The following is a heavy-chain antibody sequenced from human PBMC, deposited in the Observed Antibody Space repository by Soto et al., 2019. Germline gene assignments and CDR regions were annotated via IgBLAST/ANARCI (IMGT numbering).Heavy chain of an antibody. V-gene: IGHV4-31*03. J-gene: IGHJ6*02. D-gene: IGHD2-2*01. CDR3: ARDGLGYCSSTSCPESPYYCYVMDV. CDR1: GGSISSGGYY. Sequence: SETLSLTCTVSGGSISSGGYYWSWIRQHPGKGLEWIGYIYYSGSTYYNPSLKSRVTISVDTSKNQFSLKLSSVTAADTAVYYCARDGLGYCSSTSCPESPYYCYVMDVWGQGTTVIVSS. CDR2: IYYSGST.